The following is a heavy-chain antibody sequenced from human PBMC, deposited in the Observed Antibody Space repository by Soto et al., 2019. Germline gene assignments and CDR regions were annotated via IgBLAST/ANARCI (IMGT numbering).Heavy chain of an antibody. D-gene: IGHD5-18*01. V-gene: IGHV4-59*01. J-gene: IGHJ4*02. Sequence: SETLSLTCTVSGGSISSYYWSWIRQPPGKGLEWIGYIYYSGSTNYNPSLKSRVTISVDTSKNQLSLKLSSVTAADTAVYYCAGGRIQLWYPFDYWGQGTLVTVS. CDR2: IYYSGST. CDR3: AGGRIQLWYPFDY. CDR1: GGSISSYY.